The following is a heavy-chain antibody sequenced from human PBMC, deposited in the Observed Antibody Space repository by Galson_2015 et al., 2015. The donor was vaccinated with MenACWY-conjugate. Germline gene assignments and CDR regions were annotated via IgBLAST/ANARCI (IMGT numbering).Heavy chain of an antibody. J-gene: IGHJ4*02. CDR2: IYHSGSI. Sequence: SLTCAVSGASISSVNWWSWVRQPPGKGLEWIAEIYHSGSINYNPSLKSRVTMSVDKSKNQISLKLSSVTAADTAVYYCARAGALTYYFDYWGQGTLVSVSS. CDR3: ARAGALTYYFDY. V-gene: IGHV4-4*02. CDR1: GASISSVNW.